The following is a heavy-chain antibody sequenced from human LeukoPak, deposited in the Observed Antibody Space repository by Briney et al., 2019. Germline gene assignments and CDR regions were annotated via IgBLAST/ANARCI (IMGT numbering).Heavy chain of an antibody. CDR2: IYYSGSP. V-gene: IGHV4-39*07. CDR1: GGSINSTNYF. Sequence: PSETLSLTCTVSGGSINSTNYFWVWIRQPPGKGLEWIGSIYYSGSPYYNPSLKSRVTISVDTSKNQFSLKLSSVTAADTAVYYCARYGRYSSSYYYYYMDVWGKGTTVTVSS. D-gene: IGHD6-13*01. CDR3: ARYGRYSSSYYYYYMDV. J-gene: IGHJ6*03.